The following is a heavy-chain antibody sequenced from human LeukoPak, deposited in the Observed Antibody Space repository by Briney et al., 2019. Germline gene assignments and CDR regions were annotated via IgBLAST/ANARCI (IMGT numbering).Heavy chain of an antibody. CDR3: VGSHVAAY. CDR2: LNPDGTNT. D-gene: IGHD3-10*01. V-gene: IGHV3-74*01. Sequence: GGSLRLSCAASGFTFSNYWMHWVRQVPGKGLVWVSHLNPDGTNTYYADSVKGRFTVSRDNARNTLYLQMNNLRAEDTAVYYCVGSHVAAYWGQGTLVTISS. CDR1: GFTFSNYW. J-gene: IGHJ4*02.